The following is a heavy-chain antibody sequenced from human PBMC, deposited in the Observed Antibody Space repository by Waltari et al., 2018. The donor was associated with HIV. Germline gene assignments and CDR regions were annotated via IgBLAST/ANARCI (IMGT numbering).Heavy chain of an antibody. Sequence: QVQLQQWGAGLLKPSETLSLTCAVYGGSFSGYYWSWIRQPPGKGLEWIGEINHSGSTNYNPSLKSRVTISVDTSKNQFSLKLSSVTAADTAVYYCGMTTVTSWGMDVWGQGTTVTVSS. V-gene: IGHV4-34*01. CDR2: INHSGST. D-gene: IGHD4-17*01. CDR3: GMTTVTSWGMDV. CDR1: GGSFSGYY. J-gene: IGHJ6*02.